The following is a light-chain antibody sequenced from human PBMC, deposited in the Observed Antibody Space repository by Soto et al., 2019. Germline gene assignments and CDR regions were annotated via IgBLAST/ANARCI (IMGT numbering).Light chain of an antibody. Sequence: DIQMTQSPSTLSASVGDRVTTTCRASQSISVWLAWYQQKAGKAPNLLIYKASRLESGVPSRFGGSGSETEFTLTISGLQPGDSATYYCQQYDSYSPTFGQGTKVDIK. CDR2: KAS. V-gene: IGKV1-5*03. CDR3: QQYDSYSPT. J-gene: IGKJ1*01. CDR1: QSISVW.